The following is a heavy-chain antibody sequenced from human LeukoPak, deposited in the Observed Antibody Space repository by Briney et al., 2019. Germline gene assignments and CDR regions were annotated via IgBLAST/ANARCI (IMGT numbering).Heavy chain of an antibody. J-gene: IGHJ3*02. Sequence: SVKVSCKASGGTFSSYAISWVRQAPGQGLEWMGGIIPIFGTANYAQKFQGRVTITADESTSTAYMELSRLRSDDTAVYYCATGSSIAVAKEAFDIWGQGTMVTVSS. CDR3: ATGSSIAVAKEAFDI. CDR1: GGTFSSYA. D-gene: IGHD6-19*01. V-gene: IGHV1-69*13. CDR2: IIPIFGTA.